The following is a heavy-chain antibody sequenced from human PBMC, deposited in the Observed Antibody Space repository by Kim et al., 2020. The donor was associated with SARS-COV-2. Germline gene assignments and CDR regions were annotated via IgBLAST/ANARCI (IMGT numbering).Heavy chain of an antibody. J-gene: IGHJ4*02. V-gene: IGHV3-23*01. CDR3: ANPRGGVTDF. Sequence: ATSVTGRVTISRDNSKHTLYLQMNGLRAEDTAVYYCANPRGGVTDFWGQGTLVTVSS. D-gene: IGHD2-21*02.